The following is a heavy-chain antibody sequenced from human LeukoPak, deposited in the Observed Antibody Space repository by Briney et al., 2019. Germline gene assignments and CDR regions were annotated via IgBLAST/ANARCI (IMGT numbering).Heavy chain of an antibody. J-gene: IGHJ5*02. D-gene: IGHD3-10*01. CDR2: INPNSGGT. V-gene: IGHV1-2*06. CDR1: GYTFTGYY. CDR3: VRDGEGVAISVNYWFDP. Sequence: VASVKVSCKASGYTFTGYYMHWVRQAPGQGLEWMGRINPNSGGTNYAQKFQGRVTMTRDTSISTAYMELRGLRSEDTAVYYCVRDGEGVAISVNYWFDPWGQGTLVTVSS.